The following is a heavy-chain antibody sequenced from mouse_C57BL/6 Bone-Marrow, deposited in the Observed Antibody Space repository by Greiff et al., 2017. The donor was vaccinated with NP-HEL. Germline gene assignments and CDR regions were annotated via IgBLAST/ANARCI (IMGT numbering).Heavy chain of an antibody. D-gene: IGHD2-3*01. J-gene: IGHJ4*01. CDR2: IYPRDGST. CDR3: ARDDASYYYAMDY. CDR1: GYTFTDHT. Sequence: VQLQQSDAELVKPGASVKISCKVSGYTFTDHTIHWMKQRPEQGLAWIGYIYPRDGSTKYNEKFKGKATLTADKASSTAYMQLNILTSEDSAVYFCARDDASYYYAMDYWGQGTSVTVSS. V-gene: IGHV1-78*01.